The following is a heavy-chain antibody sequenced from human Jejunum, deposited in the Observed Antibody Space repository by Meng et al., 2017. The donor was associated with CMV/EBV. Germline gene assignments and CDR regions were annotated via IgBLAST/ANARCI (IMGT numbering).Heavy chain of an antibody. D-gene: IGHD3-10*01. V-gene: IGHV3-21*01. CDR1: STYA. J-gene: IGHJ4*02. CDR2: LGGTGAKI. Sequence: STYATKGGRQTPGEGLACDSILGGTGAKISYADSVKNRLTISRDDAKNSQSLQMNSLRAEDTAVYYCARDPNRDHYGSGRCLDYWGQGTLVTVSS. CDR3: ARDPNRDHYGSGRCLDY.